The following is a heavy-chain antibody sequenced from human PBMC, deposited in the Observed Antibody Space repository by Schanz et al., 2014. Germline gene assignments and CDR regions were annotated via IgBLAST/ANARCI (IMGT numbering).Heavy chain of an antibody. CDR1: GYTFSSYG. J-gene: IGHJ4*02. Sequence: QVHLVQSGAEVKKPGASVKVSCKTSGYTFSSYGITWVRQAPGQGLEWMGWIVPIAGITNYAQRFQGRVTITADTSTNTAYMELSSLTSEDTAVHYCARGRGFYDYWGQGTLVTVSS. CDR3: ARGRGFYDY. V-gene: IGHV1-69*09. D-gene: IGHD3-10*01. CDR2: IVPIAGIT.